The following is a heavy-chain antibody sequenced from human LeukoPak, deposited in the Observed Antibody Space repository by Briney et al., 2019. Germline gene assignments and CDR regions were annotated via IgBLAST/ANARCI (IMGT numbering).Heavy chain of an antibody. CDR2: ISGSGGST. D-gene: IGHD3-3*01. J-gene: IGHJ4*02. CDR1: GFTFSSYA. V-gene: IGHV3-23*01. Sequence: PAGSLRLSCAASGFTFSSYAMSWVRQAPGKGLEWVSAISGSGGSTYYADSVKGRFTISRDNSKNTLYLQMNSLSAEDTAVYYCAKGGFWSGSNDYFDYWGQGALVTVSP. CDR3: AKGGFWSGSNDYFDY.